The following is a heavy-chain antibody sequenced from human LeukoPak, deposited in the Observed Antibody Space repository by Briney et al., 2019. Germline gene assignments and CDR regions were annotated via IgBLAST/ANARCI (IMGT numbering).Heavy chain of an antibody. V-gene: IGHV1-3*01. J-gene: IGHJ5*02. D-gene: IGHD3-10*01. CDR1: GYTFTSYA. CDR3: ARSRITMVRGVADNWFDP. CDR2: INAGNGNT. Sequence: GASVTVSCQASGYTFTSYAMHWVRQAPGQRLEWMGWINAGNGNTKYSQKFQGRVTITRDTSASTAYMELSSLRSEDTAVYYCARSRITMVRGVADNWFDPWGQGTLVTVSS.